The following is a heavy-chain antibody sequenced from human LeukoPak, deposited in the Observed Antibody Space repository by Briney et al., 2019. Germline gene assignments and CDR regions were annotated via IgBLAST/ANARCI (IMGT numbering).Heavy chain of an antibody. D-gene: IGHD5-24*01. CDR1: GGTFSSYA. V-gene: IGHV1-69*05. CDR2: IIPIFGTA. CDR3: ARHPERDGYEDY. J-gene: IGHJ4*02. Sequence: ASVKVSCKASGGTFSSYAISWVRQAPGQGLEWMGGIIPIFGTANYAQKFQGRVTITTDESTSTAYMELSSLRSEDTAVYYCARHPERDGYEDYWGQGTLVTVSS.